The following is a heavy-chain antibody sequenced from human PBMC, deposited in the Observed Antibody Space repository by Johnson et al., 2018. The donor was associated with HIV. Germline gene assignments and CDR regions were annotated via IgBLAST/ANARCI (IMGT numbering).Heavy chain of an antibody. V-gene: IGHV3-66*03. CDR2: T. CDR3: ARDKGGIVGYDAFDI. J-gene: IGHJ3*02. D-gene: IGHD1-26*01. Sequence: TYYADSVKGRFTISRDNSKNTLYLQMNSLRAEDTAVYYCARDKGGIVGYDAFDIWGQGTMVTVSS.